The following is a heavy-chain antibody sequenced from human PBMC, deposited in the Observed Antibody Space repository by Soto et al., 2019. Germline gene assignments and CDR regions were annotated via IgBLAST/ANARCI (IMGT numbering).Heavy chain of an antibody. J-gene: IGHJ4*02. CDR1: GFTFSNYA. D-gene: IGHD3-10*01. CDR3: AKDLIRGDGYIDFDY. Sequence: GSLRLSCAPSGFTFSNYAMFWVLQAPWKGLEWVSTIFAGGGSTYYADSVKGRFTISRDNSKNTLFLQMNSLRAEDTAVYFCAKDLIRGDGYIDFDYWGQGTLVTVSS. V-gene: IGHV3-23*01. CDR2: IFAGGGST.